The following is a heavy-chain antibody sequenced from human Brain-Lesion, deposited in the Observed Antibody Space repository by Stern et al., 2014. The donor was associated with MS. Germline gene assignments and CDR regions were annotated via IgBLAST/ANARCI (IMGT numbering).Heavy chain of an antibody. Sequence: VQLVESGAEVKKPGASVKVSCKVSGYTLTELSMHWVRQAPGKGLEWMGGFDPEDGDTSDAQKFQGRVTMTEDTSTDTAYMELSSLRSEDTAVYYCATDRDDFRSGYSAPTKGYGLDVWGQGTTVTVTS. J-gene: IGHJ6*02. CDR3: ATDRDDFRSGYSAPTKGYGLDV. V-gene: IGHV1-24*01. CDR2: FDPEDGDT. CDR1: GYTLTELS. D-gene: IGHD3-3*01.